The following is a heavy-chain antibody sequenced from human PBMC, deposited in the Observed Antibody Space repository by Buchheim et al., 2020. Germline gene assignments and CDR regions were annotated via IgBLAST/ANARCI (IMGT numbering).Heavy chain of an antibody. CDR3: ARSYSNNYYYYMDV. D-gene: IGHD4-11*01. CDR2: IYYSRST. Sequence: QVQLQESGPGLVKPSETLSLTCNVSGGSVSSGLHYWSWIRQPSGKGLEWIAYIYYSRSTNYNPSLKSRVTISVDTSKNQFSLKLRSVTAADTAVYYCARSYSNNYYYYMDVWGKGTT. V-gene: IGHV4-61*01. CDR1: GGSVSSGLHY. J-gene: IGHJ6*03.